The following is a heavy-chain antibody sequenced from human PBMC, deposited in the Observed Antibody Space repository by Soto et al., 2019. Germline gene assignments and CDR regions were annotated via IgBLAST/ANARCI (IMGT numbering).Heavy chain of an antibody. J-gene: IGHJ6*02. CDR2: IYSGGST. V-gene: IGHV3-53*01. CDR1: GFTVSSNY. CDR3: AREFWSGNYGMDV. D-gene: IGHD3-3*01. Sequence: AGGSLRLSCAASGFTVSSNYMSWVRQAPGKGLEWVSVIYSGGSTYYADSVKGRFTISRDNSKNTLYLQMNSLRAEDTAVYYCAREFWSGNYGMDVWGQGTTVTVSS.